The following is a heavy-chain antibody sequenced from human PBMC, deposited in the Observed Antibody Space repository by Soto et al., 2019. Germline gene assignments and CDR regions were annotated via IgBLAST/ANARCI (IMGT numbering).Heavy chain of an antibody. CDR1: GFTFSSYG. Sequence: QVQLVESGGGVVQPGRSLRLSCAASGFTFSSYGMHWVRQAPGKGLEWVAVIWSDGSNKYYADSVKGRFTISRDKSKNTLYLQMNSLSAEDTAVYYCARELGGGGWYVYYWGQGTLVTVSS. V-gene: IGHV3-33*01. CDR3: ARELGGGGWYVYY. D-gene: IGHD6-19*01. J-gene: IGHJ4*02. CDR2: IWSDGSNK.